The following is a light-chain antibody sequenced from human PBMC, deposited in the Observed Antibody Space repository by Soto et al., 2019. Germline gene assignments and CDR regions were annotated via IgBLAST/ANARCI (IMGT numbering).Light chain of an antibody. CDR1: SNDVGGYAY. J-gene: IGLJ2*01. V-gene: IGLV2-14*01. CDR3: SSYTGDTTPV. CDR2: EVS. Sequence: QSALTQPASVSGSPGQSITISCTGTSNDVGGYAYVSWYQQYPGKAPKLVISEVSNRPSGVSHRFSGSRSGNTASLTISGLQAEDEADYYCSSYTGDTTPVFGGGIKLTVL.